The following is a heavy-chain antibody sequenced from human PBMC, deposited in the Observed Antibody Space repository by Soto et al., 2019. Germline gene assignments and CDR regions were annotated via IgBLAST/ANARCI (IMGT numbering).Heavy chain of an antibody. V-gene: IGHV3-30*18. CDR1: GFTFSSYG. CDR2: ISYDGSNK. Sequence: QVQLVESGGGVVQPGRSLRLSCAASGFTFSSYGMHWVRQAPGKGLEWVAVISYDGSNKYYADSVKGRFTISRDNSKNTLYLQMNSLRAEDTAVYYGANSGYSSSSFDYWGQGTLVTVSS. J-gene: IGHJ4*02. D-gene: IGHD6-6*01. CDR3: ANSGYSSSSFDY.